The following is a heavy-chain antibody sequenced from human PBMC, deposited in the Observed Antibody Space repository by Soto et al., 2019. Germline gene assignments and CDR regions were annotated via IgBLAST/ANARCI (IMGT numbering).Heavy chain of an antibody. D-gene: IGHD6-19*01. CDR3: ARQTGIAVAGSFLDY. CDR2: IWYDGSNE. V-gene: IGHV3-33*01. Sequence: GGSLRLSCAASGFTFSSHGMHWVRQVPGKGLEWVAVIWYDGSNEYYADSVKGRFTISRDNSKNILYLQMNSLRAEDTAVYHCARQTGIAVAGSFLDYWGQGTLVTVSS. CDR1: GFTFSSHG. J-gene: IGHJ4*02.